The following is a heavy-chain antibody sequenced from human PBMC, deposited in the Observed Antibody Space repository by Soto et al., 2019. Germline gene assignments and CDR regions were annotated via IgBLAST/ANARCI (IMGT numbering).Heavy chain of an antibody. D-gene: IGHD3-16*02. CDR2: ISSGGSTI. CDR1: GFTFSSYE. CDR3: ARDDSGYPSYFHY. V-gene: IGHV3-48*03. J-gene: IGHJ4*02. Sequence: GGSLRLSCAASGFTFSSYEMNWVRQAPGKGLEWVSYISSGGSTIYYADSVRGRFTISRDNAKNSLYLQMNSLRAEDTAVYYCARDDSGYPSYFHYWGQGTLVTVS.